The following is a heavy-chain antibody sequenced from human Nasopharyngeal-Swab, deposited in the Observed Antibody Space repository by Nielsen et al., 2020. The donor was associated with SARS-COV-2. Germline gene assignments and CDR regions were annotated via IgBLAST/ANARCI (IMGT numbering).Heavy chain of an antibody. J-gene: IGHJ6*02. D-gene: IGHD4-17*01. CDR3: ARILGHGDTIYYYYGMDV. CDR2: IFSNDEK. Sequence: WIRQPPGKALEWLAHIFSNDEKSYSTSLKSRLTISKDTSKSQVVLTMTNMDPVDTATYYCARILGHGDTIYYYYGMDVWGQGTTVTVSS. V-gene: IGHV2-26*01.